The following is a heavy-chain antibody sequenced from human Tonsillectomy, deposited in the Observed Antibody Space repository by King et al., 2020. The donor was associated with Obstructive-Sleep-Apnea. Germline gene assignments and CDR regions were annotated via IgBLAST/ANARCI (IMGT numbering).Heavy chain of an antibody. CDR3: ARATYYDILTGYYRPSQIDY. CDR2: ISYDGSNK. Sequence: VQLVESGGGVVQPGRSLRLSCAASGFTFSSYAMHWVRQAPGKGLEWVAVISYDGSNKYYADSVKGRFTISRDNSKNTLYLQMNSLRAEDTAVYYCARATYYDILTGYYRPSQIDYWGQGTLVTVSS. V-gene: IGHV3-30*04. D-gene: IGHD3-9*01. CDR1: GFTFSSYA. J-gene: IGHJ4*02.